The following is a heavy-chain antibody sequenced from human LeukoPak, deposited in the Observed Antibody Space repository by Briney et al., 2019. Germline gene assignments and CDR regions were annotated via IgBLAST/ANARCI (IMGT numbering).Heavy chain of an antibody. CDR3: AGRGAYCSSTSCPQYFQH. CDR2: IYYSGST. CDR1: GGSISSYN. J-gene: IGHJ1*01. D-gene: IGHD2-2*01. Sequence: PSETLSLTCTVSGGSISSYNWSWIRQPPGKGLEWIGYIYYSGSTNYNPSLKSRVTISVDTPKNQFSLKLSSVTAADTAVYYCAGRGAYCSSTSCPQYFQHWGQGTLVTVSS. V-gene: IGHV4-59*01.